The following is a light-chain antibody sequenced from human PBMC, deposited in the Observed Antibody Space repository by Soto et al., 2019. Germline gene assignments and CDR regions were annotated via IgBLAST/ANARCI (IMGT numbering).Light chain of an antibody. Sequence: DIQMTQSPSSLSASVGDRVTITCRASQGISNYLAWYHQKPGKVPKLLIYAASTLQSGVPSRFSGSGSGTDCTLIISSLEPEDVAAYYCLKYNSHPRTFGQGPDVEIK. CDR2: AAS. CDR1: QGISNY. CDR3: LKYNSHPRT. V-gene: IGKV1-27*01. J-gene: IGKJ1*01.